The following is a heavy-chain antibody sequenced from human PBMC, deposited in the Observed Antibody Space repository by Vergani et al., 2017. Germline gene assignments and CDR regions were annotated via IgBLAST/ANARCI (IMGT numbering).Heavy chain of an antibody. CDR3: ARVGYCTGGSCYFDGKPWFDS. D-gene: IGHD2-15*01. V-gene: IGHV3-66*02. CDR2: IYSGGDT. Sequence: EVQLVESGGGLVQPGGSLRLSCTASGFTVTSHYMSWVRQAPGKGLECVSIIYSGGDTDYADSVKGRFIISRDTFKNTVYLQMNSLRTEDAAVYYCARVGYCTGGSCYFDGKPWFDSCGQGTLVSVSS. J-gene: IGHJ5*01. CDR1: GFTVTSHY.